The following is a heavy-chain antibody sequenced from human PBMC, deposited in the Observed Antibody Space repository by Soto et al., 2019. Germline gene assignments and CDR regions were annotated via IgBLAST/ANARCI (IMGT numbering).Heavy chain of an antibody. CDR2: FDPEDGET. J-gene: IGHJ4*02. CDR1: GYTLTELS. CDR3: ATDRLGTMIVVALHY. Sequence: ASVKVSCKVSGYTLTELSMHWLRQAPGKGLEWMGGFDPEDGETIYAQKFQGRVTMTEDTSTDTAYMELSSLRSEDTAVYYCATDRLGTMIVVALHYWGQGTLVTVSS. D-gene: IGHD3-22*01. V-gene: IGHV1-24*01.